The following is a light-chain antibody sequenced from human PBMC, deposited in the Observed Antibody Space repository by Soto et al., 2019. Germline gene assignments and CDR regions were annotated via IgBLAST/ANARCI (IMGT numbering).Light chain of an antibody. CDR2: SNN. CDR3: VAWDDSLNGYVV. J-gene: IGLJ2*01. V-gene: IGLV1-44*01. CDR1: GSNIGSNT. Sequence: QSVLTRPPSASGTPGQRVTISCSGSGSNIGSNTVNWYQQLPGTAPKLVIYSNNQRPSGVPDRFSGSKSGTSASLAISGLQSEDEADYYCVAWDDSLNGYVVFGGGTKVTVL.